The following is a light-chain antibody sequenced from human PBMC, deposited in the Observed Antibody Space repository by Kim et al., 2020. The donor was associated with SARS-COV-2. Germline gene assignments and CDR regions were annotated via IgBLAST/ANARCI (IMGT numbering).Light chain of an antibody. Sequence: ASTGDRVTITCRASQGISSYVAGYQQKPGKAPKLLIYAAATLQSGVPSRFSGSGSGTDFTLTISCLQSEDFATYYCQQYYSYPRTFGQGTKVDIK. J-gene: IGKJ1*01. V-gene: IGKV1-8*01. CDR3: QQYYSYPRT. CDR2: AAA. CDR1: QGISSY.